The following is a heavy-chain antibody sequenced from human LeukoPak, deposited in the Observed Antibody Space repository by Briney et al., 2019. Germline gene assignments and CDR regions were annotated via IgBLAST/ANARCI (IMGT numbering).Heavy chain of an antibody. D-gene: IGHD5-12*01. CDR2: ISSSGKTI. V-gene: IGHV3-11*01. J-gene: IGHJ4*02. CDR1: GFNFSDFY. CDR3: ARATAWLGPGTYFDY. Sequence: PGGSLRLSCVASGFNFSDFYMSWIRQSPGKGLEWVSYISSSGKTIYYEDSVKGRFTISRDNAKSSLHLQMNSLRAEDTAVYYCARATAWLGPGTYFDYWGQGTLVTVSS.